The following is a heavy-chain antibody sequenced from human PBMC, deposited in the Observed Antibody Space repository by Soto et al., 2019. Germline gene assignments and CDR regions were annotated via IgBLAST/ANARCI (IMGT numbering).Heavy chain of an antibody. CDR2: ISAYNGNT. CDR3: ARDERGGYCISTSCYVGYYFDY. V-gene: IGHV1-18*01. D-gene: IGHD2-2*01. J-gene: IGHJ4*02. Sequence: QVQLVQSGAEVKKPGASVKVSCKASGYTFTSYGISWVRQAPGQGLEWMGWISAYNGNTNYAQKLQGRVTMTTDTSTSTAYMELRSLRSDDTAVYYCARDERGGYCISTSCYVGYYFDYWGQGTLVTVSS. CDR1: GYTFTSYG.